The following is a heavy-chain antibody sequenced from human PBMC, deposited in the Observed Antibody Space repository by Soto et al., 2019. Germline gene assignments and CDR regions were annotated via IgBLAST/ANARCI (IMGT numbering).Heavy chain of an antibody. CDR3: AKNYFFDN. J-gene: IGHJ4*02. CDR2: ISRSDDGP. V-gene: IGHV3-23*01. CDR1: GGTFSRYA. Sequence: GGSRRLSCAASGGTFSRYAISAGRQAPGKGLEWVSSISRSDDGPYYADSVKGRFTISRDNSQNTLYLLMDSLRAEDTAVYYCAKNYFFDNWGQGAPVTVSS.